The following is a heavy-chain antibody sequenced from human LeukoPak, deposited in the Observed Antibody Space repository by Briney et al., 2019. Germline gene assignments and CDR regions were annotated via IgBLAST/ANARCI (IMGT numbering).Heavy chain of an antibody. V-gene: IGHV4-30-4*01. CDR2: IYYSGST. D-gene: IGHD2-15*01. CDR1: GGSVSSGDYY. CDR3: ARVSGVTDAFDI. Sequence: SETLSLTCTVSGGSVSSGDYYWSWIRQPPGKGLEWIGYIYYSGSTYYHPSLKSRLTISVDTSKNQFSLKLSSVTAADTAVYYCARVSGVTDAFDIWGQGTMVTVSS. J-gene: IGHJ3*02.